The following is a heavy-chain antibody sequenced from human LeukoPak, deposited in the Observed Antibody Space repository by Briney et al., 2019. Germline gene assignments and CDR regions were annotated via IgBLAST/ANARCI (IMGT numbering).Heavy chain of an antibody. CDR1: GGSISSGSYY. CDR3: ARGRDWNDY. V-gene: IGHV4-61*02. CDR2: IYTSGST. D-gene: IGHD1-1*01. Sequence: SETLSLTCTVSGGSISSGSYYWSWIRQPAGKGLEWIGRIYTSGSTNYNPSLKSRVTISVDTSKNQFSLKLSSVTAADTAVYYCARGRDWNDYWGQGALVTVSS. J-gene: IGHJ4*02.